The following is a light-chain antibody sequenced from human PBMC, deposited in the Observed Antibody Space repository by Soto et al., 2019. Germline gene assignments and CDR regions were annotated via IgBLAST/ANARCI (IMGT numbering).Light chain of an antibody. CDR1: QSISSW. V-gene: IGKV1-5*01. CDR3: QHYNSYWT. J-gene: IGKJ1*01. CDR2: DAS. Sequence: DIQMTQSPSTLSASVGAGVTITCRASQSISSWLAWYQQAPGKAPKILIYDASSLESGVPSRFSGSGSGTEFTLTISSLQPDDFATYYCQHYNSYWTFGLGTKVDIK.